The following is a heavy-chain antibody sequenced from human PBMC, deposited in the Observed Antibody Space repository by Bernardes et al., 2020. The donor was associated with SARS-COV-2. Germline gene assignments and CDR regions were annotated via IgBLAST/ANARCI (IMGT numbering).Heavy chain of an antibody. V-gene: IGHV3-30*18. CDR3: AKDRSIFWFGEGKNPFHP. Sequence: GGTLRVSCASSGFRFNNYGLHWVRQAPGKGPDWVAVISYEGSIKYYADSVGARLPFSRDSSRNTLFLDMKSLRAEDTAVYYCAKDRSIFWFGEGKNPFHPWGQGTLVTVSS. D-gene: IGHD3-10*01. CDR1: GFRFNNYG. CDR2: ISYEGSIK. J-gene: IGHJ5*02.